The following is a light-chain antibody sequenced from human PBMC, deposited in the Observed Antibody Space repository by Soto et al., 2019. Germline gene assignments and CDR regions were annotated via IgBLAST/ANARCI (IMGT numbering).Light chain of an antibody. Sequence: DIQMTQFPSTLSASVGDRVTITCRASQTTNTWLAWYQQKPGTAPKLLIYDASSLEGGVPSRFSASGSGTEFTLTISSLQPDDPAPYYCQQYISYPYTFGQGTKVEIK. V-gene: IGKV1-5*01. CDR2: DAS. J-gene: IGKJ2*01. CDR3: QQYISYPYT. CDR1: QTTNTW.